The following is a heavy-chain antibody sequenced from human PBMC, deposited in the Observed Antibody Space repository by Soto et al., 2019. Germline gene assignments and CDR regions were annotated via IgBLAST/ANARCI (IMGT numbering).Heavy chain of an antibody. CDR1: GGSISSGGYY. CDR3: QGIEQQLSHYYYGMDV. D-gene: IGHD6-13*01. Sequence: QVQLQESGPGLVKPSQTLSLTCTVSGGSISSGGYYWSWIRQHPGKGLEWIGYIYYSGSTYYNPSLKSRVTISVDTSKNQFSLKLSSVTAADTAVYYCQGIEQQLSHYYYGMDVWGQGTTVTVSS. V-gene: IGHV4-31*03. CDR2: IYYSGST. J-gene: IGHJ6*02.